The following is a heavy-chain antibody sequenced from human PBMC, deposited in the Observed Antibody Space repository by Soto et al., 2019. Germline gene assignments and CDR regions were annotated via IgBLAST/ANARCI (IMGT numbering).Heavy chain of an antibody. V-gene: IGHV4-34*01. CDR3: ARVSGIYYYGMDV. CDR1: GGSFIGYY. J-gene: IGHJ6*02. D-gene: IGHD3-10*01. Sequence: SETLSLTCAVYGGSFIGYYWSWIRQPPWKGLEWIGEINHSGSTNYNPSLKSRVTISLDTSKNQFSLKLSSVTAADTAVYYCARVSGIYYYGMDVWGQGTTVTVSS. CDR2: INHSGST.